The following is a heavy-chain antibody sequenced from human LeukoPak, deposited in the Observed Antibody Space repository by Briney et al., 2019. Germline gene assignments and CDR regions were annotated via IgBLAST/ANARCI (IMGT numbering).Heavy chain of an antibody. J-gene: IGHJ5*02. CDR3: AKDWHILTGRNCFDP. D-gene: IGHD3-9*01. CDR2: VSSYNGDT. Sequence: GASVRVSCKASGYTFNNYGISWVRQAPGQGLEWMGWVSSYNGDTNYAQKFQGRVTMSTDTSTSTAYMELRSLTFDDTAIYYCAKDWHILTGRNCFDPRGQGTLVTVSS. V-gene: IGHV1-18*01. CDR1: GYTFNNYG.